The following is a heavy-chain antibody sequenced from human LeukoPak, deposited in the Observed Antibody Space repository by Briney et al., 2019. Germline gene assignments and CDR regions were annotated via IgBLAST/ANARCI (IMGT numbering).Heavy chain of an antibody. Sequence: SVKVSCKASGGTFSSYAISWVRQAPGQGLEWMGRIIPILGIANYAQKVQGRVTMTTDTSTSTAYMELRSLRSDDTAVYYCVRVTGRPSVVVVATPYDAFDIWGQGTMATVSS. CDR1: GGTFSSYA. J-gene: IGHJ3*02. CDR2: IIPILGIA. CDR3: VRVTGRPSVVVVATPYDAFDI. D-gene: IGHD2-15*01. V-gene: IGHV1-69*04.